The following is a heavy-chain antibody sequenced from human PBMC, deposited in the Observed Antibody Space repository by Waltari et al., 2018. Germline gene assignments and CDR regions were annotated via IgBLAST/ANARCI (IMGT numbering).Heavy chain of an antibody. CDR1: GFTVSRNY. J-gene: IGHJ1*01. CDR3: ARDGGLHYDSSGSSEYLQD. Sequence: EVQLVESGGGLIQPGGSLRLSCASSGFTVSRNYMNWVRQAQGKGLEWVSVIYTSGSTYYADSVKGRFTISRDISKNTLYLQMNSLRGEDTAVYYCARDGGLHYDSSGSSEYLQDWGQGTLVTVSS. V-gene: IGHV3-53*01. CDR2: IYTSGST. D-gene: IGHD3-22*01.